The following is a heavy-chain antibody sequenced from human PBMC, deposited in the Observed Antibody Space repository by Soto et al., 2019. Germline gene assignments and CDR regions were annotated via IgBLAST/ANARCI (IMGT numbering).Heavy chain of an antibody. CDR3: ARDRFARFGFDY. CDR1: GGSISSGVYY. J-gene: IGHJ4*02. CDR2: IYYSGST. D-gene: IGHD3-3*01. V-gene: IGHV4-31*03. Sequence: SETLSLTCTVSGGSISSGVYYWSWIRQHPGKGLEWIGYIYYSGSTYYNPSLKSRVTISVDTSKNQFSLKLSSVTAADTAVYYCARDRFARFGFDYWGQGTLVTVSS.